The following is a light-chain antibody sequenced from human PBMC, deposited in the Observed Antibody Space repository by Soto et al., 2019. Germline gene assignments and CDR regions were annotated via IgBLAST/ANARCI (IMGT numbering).Light chain of an antibody. CDR2: AAS. CDR3: QQSYSTPRT. J-gene: IGKJ2*01. Sequence: DIQMTQSPSSLSASVGDRVTITCRACQRIVSHLNWYQQKPGKAPKLLIYAASSLESGVPSRFSGSGSGTDFTLTISSLQPEDFATYYCQQSYSTPRTFGQGTKLEI. V-gene: IGKV1-39*01. CDR1: QRIVSH.